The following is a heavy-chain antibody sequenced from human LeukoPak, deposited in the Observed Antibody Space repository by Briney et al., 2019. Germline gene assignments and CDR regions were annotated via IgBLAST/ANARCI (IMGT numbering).Heavy chain of an antibody. CDR2: ISYDGSNK. D-gene: IGHD2-2*01. V-gene: IGHV3-30*05. Sequence: PGGSLRLSCAASGFTFSDYSMNWVRQAPGKGLEWVAVISYDGSNKYYADSVKGRFTISRDNSKNTLYLQMNSLRAEDTAVYYCARGRTSCYLDYWGQGTLVTVSS. J-gene: IGHJ4*02. CDR3: ARGRTSCYLDY. CDR1: GFTFSDYS.